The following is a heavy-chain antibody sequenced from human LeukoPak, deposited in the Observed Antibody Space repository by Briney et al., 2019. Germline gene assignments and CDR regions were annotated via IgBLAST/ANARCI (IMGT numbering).Heavy chain of an antibody. Sequence: SETLSLTCTVSGGSISSYYWSWIRQPPGKGLEWIGYIYYSGSTNYNPSLKSRVTISVDTSKNQFSLKLSSVTAADTAVYYCASGGGTQPFDYWGQGTLVTVSS. CDR2: IYYSGST. D-gene: IGHD1-26*01. CDR1: GGSISSYY. J-gene: IGHJ4*02. V-gene: IGHV4-59*12. CDR3: ASGGGTQPFDY.